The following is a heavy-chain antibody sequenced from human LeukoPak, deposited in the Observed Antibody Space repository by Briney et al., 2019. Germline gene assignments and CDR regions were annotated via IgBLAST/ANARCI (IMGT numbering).Heavy chain of an antibody. Sequence: GGSLTLSHAASGLPLNSLLKQWVRHAPGEGVVEGSRIEGDGSSTNYADYVKGRFTISRDNAKNTQYLQMNSLRAEDTAVYCAKGRGTTVTSAANYWGQGTLVTVSS. V-gene: IGHV3-74*01. CDR2: IEGDGSST. CDR1: GLPLNSLL. D-gene: IGHD4-17*01. CDR3: KGRGTTVTSAANY. J-gene: IGHJ4*02.